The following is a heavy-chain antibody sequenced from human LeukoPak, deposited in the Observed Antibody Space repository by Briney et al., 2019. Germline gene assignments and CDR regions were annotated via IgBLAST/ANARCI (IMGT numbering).Heavy chain of an antibody. D-gene: IGHD3-9*01. J-gene: IGHJ4*02. CDR2: ISYDGSNK. Sequence: PGRSLRLSCAASGFTFSSYAMHWVRQAPGKGLEWVAVISYDGSNKYYADSVKGRFTISRDNSKNTLYLQMNSLRAEDTAVYYCARDPTLRYFDWLLKPSLGSSDWGQGTLVTVSS. V-gene: IGHV3-30*04. CDR3: ARDPTLRYFDWLLKPSLGSSD. CDR1: GFTFSSYA.